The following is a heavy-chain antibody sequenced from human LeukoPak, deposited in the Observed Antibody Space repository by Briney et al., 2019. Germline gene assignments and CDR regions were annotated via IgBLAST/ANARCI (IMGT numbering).Heavy chain of an antibody. J-gene: IGHJ6*02. CDR3: ARAPGGSGSYYRGYYYYGMDV. CDR2: INHSGST. D-gene: IGHD1-26*01. CDR1: GGSFSGYY. Sequence: SETLSLTCAVYGGSFSGYYWSWIRQPPGKGLEWIGEINHSGSTNYNPSLTSRVTISVDTSKNQFSLKLSSVTAADTAVYYCARAPGGSGSYYRGYYYYGMDVWGQGTTVTVSS. V-gene: IGHV4-34*01.